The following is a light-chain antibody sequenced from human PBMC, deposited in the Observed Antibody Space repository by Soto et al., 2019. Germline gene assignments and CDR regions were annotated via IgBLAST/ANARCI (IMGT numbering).Light chain of an antibody. CDR2: GAF. CDR1: QSVNSVY. CDR3: QQLGVSQWT. J-gene: IGKJ1*01. V-gene: IGKV3-20*01. Sequence: EVVLTQSPGTLSLSLGERATLSCRASQSVNSVYLAWYQQKPGQPPRLLIYGAFNRATGIPDRFSGSGSGTDFTLTISRLEPEDFAVYYCQQLGVSQWTFGQGTKVESK.